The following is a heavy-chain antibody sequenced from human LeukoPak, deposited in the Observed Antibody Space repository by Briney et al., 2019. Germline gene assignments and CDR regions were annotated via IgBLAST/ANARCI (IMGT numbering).Heavy chain of an antibody. J-gene: IGHJ2*01. CDR3: ARGGVTMIVVSSYWYFDL. CDR2: IYYSGST. CDR1: GGSISNYY. Sequence: SETLSLTCTVSGGSISNYYWSWIRQPPGKGLEWIGYIYYSGSTNYNPSLKSRVTISVDTSKNQFSLKLSSVTAADTAVYYCARGGVTMIVVSSYWYFDLWGRGTLVTVSS. D-gene: IGHD3-22*01. V-gene: IGHV4-59*01.